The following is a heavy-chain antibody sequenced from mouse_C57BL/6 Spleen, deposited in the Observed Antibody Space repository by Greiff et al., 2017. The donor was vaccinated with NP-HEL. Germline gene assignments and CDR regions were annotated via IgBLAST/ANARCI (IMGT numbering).Heavy chain of an antibody. CDR1: GYTFTDYE. J-gene: IGHJ1*03. CDR2: IDPETGGT. CDR3: TRREIYYGNYGGYFVV. D-gene: IGHD2-1*01. Sequence: QVQLQQSGAELVRPGASVTLSCKASGYTFTDYEMHWVKQTPVHGLEWIGAIDPETGGTAYNQKFKGKAILTADKSSSTAYMELRSLTSEDSAVYYCTRREIYYGNYGGYFVVWGTGTTVTVSS. V-gene: IGHV1-15*01.